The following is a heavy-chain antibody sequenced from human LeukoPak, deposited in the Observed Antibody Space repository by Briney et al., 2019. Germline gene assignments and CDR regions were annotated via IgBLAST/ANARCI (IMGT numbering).Heavy chain of an antibody. D-gene: IGHD3-22*01. Sequence: GGSLRLSCAASGFTFSNYGMNWVRQAPGKGLEWVSGITGNGGTTYYADSVKGRFTISRDSSKNTVYLQMNSLRAEDTAVYYCATLPYYYDSSGSYYFDYWGQGTLVTVSS. V-gene: IGHV3-23*01. J-gene: IGHJ4*02. CDR2: ITGNGGTT. CDR3: ATLPYYYDSSGSYYFDY. CDR1: GFTFSNYG.